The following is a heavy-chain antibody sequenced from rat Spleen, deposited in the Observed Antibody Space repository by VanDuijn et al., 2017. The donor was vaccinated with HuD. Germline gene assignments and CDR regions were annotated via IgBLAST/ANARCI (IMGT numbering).Heavy chain of an antibody. CDR1: GFTFSNYG. CDR2: INYDGSGT. J-gene: IGHJ2*01. Sequence: EVQLVESGGGLVQPGRSLKLSCAASGFTFSNYGMAWVRQAPTKGLEWVATINYDGSGTYYRDSVKGRFTISRDNAKSTLYLQMDSLRSEDTATYYCGREGTYYGDYFDYWGQGVMVRVTS. V-gene: IGHV5-29*01. CDR3: GREGTYYGDYFDY. D-gene: IGHD1-6*01.